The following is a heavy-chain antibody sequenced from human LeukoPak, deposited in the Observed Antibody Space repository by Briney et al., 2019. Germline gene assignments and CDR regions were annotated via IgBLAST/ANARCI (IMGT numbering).Heavy chain of an antibody. V-gene: IGHV3-33*01. D-gene: IGHD5-12*01. CDR1: GFTFSSYG. Sequence: PGRSLRLSCAASGFTFSSYGMHWVRQAPGKGLEWVAVIWYDGSNKYYADSVKGRFTISRDNSKNTLYLQMNSLRAEDTAVYYCARGIVATIFLRRPNDDAFDIWGQGTMVTVSS. CDR2: IWYDGSNK. J-gene: IGHJ3*02. CDR3: ARGIVATIFLRRPNDDAFDI.